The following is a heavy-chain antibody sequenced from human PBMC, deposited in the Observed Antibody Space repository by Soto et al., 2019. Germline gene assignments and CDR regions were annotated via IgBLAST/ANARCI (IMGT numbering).Heavy chain of an antibody. D-gene: IGHD6-19*01. V-gene: IGHV1-2*04. CDR2: INPNSGGT. J-gene: IGHJ4*02. Sequence: ASVKVSCKASGYTFTGYYMHWVRQAPGQGLEWMGWINPNSGGTNYAQKFQGWVTMTRDTSISTAYMELSRLRSGDTAVYYCARGQYSSGWYRYWGQGTLVTVSS. CDR1: GYTFTGYY. CDR3: ARGQYSSGWYRY.